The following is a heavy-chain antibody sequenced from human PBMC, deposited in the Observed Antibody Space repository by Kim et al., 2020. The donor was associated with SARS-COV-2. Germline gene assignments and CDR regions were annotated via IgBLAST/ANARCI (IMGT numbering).Heavy chain of an antibody. CDR1: GFTFSSYA. D-gene: IGHD2-2*02. V-gene: IGHV3-23*01. CDR2: ISGSGGST. CDR3: ATRFYCSSTSCYTEDYYYFYMDV. J-gene: IGHJ6*03. Sequence: GGSLRLSCAASGFTFSSYAMSWVRQAPGQGLEWVSAISGSGGSTYYADYVKGRFTISRDNYKNTLYLNMNSLRVEDTAVYYCATRFYCSSTSCYTEDYYYFYMDVWGNGAPVTVSS.